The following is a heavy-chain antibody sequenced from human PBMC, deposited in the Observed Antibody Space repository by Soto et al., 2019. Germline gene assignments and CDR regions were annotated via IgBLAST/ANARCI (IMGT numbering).Heavy chain of an antibody. V-gene: IGHV3-21*06. CDR1: GFIFTRYS. CDR3: ARESEELTSNFDY. Sequence: EVQLVESGGGLVKPGGSLRLSCAASGFIFTRYSMNWVRQAPGKRLEWVSSISSTTNYIYYGDSMKGRFTISRDNAKNSLYLEMNSLRAEDTAVYYCARESEELTSNFDYWGQGTLVTVSS. D-gene: IGHD1-7*01. CDR2: ISSTTNYI. J-gene: IGHJ4*02.